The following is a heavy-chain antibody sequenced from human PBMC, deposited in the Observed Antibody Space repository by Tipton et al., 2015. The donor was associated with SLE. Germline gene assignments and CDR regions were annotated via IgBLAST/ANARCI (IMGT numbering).Heavy chain of an antibody. Sequence: TLSLTCAVYGGSFSAYYWSWIRQSPGKGLEWIGEITHSGSAKYNPSLKSRVTVSVDTSKNQFSLKLSSVTAADTAVYYCARGSDFYGSGSSPWGQGTLVTVSS. J-gene: IGHJ5*02. CDR3: ARGSDFYGSGSSP. CDR1: GGSFSAYY. CDR2: ITHSGSA. D-gene: IGHD3-10*01. V-gene: IGHV4-34*01.